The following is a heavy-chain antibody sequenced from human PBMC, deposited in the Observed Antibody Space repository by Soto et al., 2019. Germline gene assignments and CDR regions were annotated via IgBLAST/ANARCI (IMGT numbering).Heavy chain of an antibody. CDR3: ARNSAPHGVTAISHTVEY. CDR1: GVTFSSYA. J-gene: IGHJ4*02. V-gene: IGHV1-69*13. CDR2: IIPIFGTA. Sequence: ASVKVSCKASGVTFSSYAISWVRQAPLQVLEWMVGIIPIFGTANYAQKFQGRVTITADESTSTAYMQLTSLRSEDTAVYYCARNSAPHGVTAISHTVEYWGQGTLVTLSS. D-gene: IGHD2-21*02.